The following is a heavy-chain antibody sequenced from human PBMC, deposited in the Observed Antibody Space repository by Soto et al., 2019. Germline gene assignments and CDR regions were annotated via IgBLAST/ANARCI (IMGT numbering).Heavy chain of an antibody. CDR2: IYYSGST. J-gene: IGHJ5*02. Sequence: PSETLSLTCTVSGGSISSYYWSWIRQPPGKGLEWIGYIYYSGSTNYNPSLKSRVTISVDTSKNQFSLKLSSVTAADTAVYYCAIEHIAAAGMRGFDPWGQGALVTVSS. CDR3: AIEHIAAAGMRGFDP. CDR1: GGSISSYY. V-gene: IGHV4-59*01. D-gene: IGHD6-13*01.